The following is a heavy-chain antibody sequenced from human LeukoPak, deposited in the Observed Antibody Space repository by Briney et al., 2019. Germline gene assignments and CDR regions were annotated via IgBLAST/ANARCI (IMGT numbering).Heavy chain of an antibody. CDR3: ASAGDGDPYFDY. CDR2: INHSGST. J-gene: IGHJ4*02. D-gene: IGHD4-17*01. V-gene: IGHV4-34*01. CDR1: GGSFSGYY. Sequence: SETLSLTCAVYGGSFSGYYWSWIRQPPGKGLEWIGEINHSGSTNYNPSLKSRVTISVDTSKNQFSLKLSSVTAADTAVYYCASAGDGDPYFDYWGQGTLVTVSS.